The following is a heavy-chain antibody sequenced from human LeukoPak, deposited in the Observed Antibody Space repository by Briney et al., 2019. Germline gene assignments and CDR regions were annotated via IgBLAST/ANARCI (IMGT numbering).Heavy chain of an antibody. CDR1: GYTFTSYG. CDR2: ISAYNGNT. V-gene: IGHV1-18*04. D-gene: IGHD3-9*01. CDR3: ARRYYDILTGYYPASRERYFDY. J-gene: IGHJ4*02. Sequence: GASVKVSCKASGYTFTSYGISWVRQAPGQGLEWMGWISAYNGNTNYAQKLQGRVTMTTDTSTSTAYMELRSLRSDDTAVYYCARRYYDILTGYYPASRERYFDYWGQGTLVTASS.